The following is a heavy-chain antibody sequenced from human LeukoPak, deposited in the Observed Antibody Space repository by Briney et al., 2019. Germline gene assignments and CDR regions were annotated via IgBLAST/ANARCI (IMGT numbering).Heavy chain of an antibody. D-gene: IGHD3-16*01. J-gene: IGHJ4*02. CDR3: AKDSGGSFLVSEIDY. CDR1: GFTFSNSG. Sequence: GGSLRLSCAASGFTFSNSGMHWVRQAPGNGLEWVAFVRFDGINEYYTDSVKGRFAISRDNSKNTLYLQMNSLRAEDTAVYYCAKDSGGSFLVSEIDYWGRGTLVTVSS. V-gene: IGHV3-30*02. CDR2: VRFDGINE.